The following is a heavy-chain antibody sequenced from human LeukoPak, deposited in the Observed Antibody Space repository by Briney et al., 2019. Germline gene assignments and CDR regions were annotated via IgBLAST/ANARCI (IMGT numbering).Heavy chain of an antibody. Sequence: GGSLRLSCAASGFTLSSYAMRWVRHAPGKGREGGLDISGSGGSTYYADSVKGRLTISRDHSKNTLYLQMNSLRAEDTAVYYCVKPPTPSGGWGGRYYFDYWGQGTLVTVSS. CDR2: ISGSGGST. V-gene: IGHV3-23*01. CDR1: GFTLSSYA. D-gene: IGHD6-19*01. J-gene: IGHJ4*02. CDR3: VKPPTPSGGWGGRYYFDY.